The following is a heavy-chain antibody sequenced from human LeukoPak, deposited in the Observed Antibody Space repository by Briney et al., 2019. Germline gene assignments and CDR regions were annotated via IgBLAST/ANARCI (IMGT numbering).Heavy chain of an antibody. CDR2: IYSGGST. CDR3: ARVGDCGRASCYAIDY. J-gene: IGHJ4*02. V-gene: IGHV3-66*01. Sequence: PGGSLRLSCAASGFTFSSNYMSWVRQAPGKGLEWVSIIYSGGSTYYTDSVRGRFIISRDISKKTLYLQMNSLRAEDTGGDYCARVGDCGRASCYAIDYWGEGTLVTVSS. CDR1: GFTFSSNY. D-gene: IGHD2-2*01.